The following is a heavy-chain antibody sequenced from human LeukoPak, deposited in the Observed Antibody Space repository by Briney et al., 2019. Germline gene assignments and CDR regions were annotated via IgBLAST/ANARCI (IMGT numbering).Heavy chain of an antibody. D-gene: IGHD3-22*01. CDR3: ARDPPRDYYDSSGSFDY. Sequence: GGSLRLSCAASGFTFSSYSMNWVRQAPGKGLEWVSYISSSSSTIYYADSVKGRFTISRGNAKNSLYLQMNSLRDEDTAVYYCARDPPRDYYDSSGSFDYWGQGTLVTVSS. V-gene: IGHV3-48*02. CDR2: ISSSSSTI. J-gene: IGHJ4*02. CDR1: GFTFSSYS.